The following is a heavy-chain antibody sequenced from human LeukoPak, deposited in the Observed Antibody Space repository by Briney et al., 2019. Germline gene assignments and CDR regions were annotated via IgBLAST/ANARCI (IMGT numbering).Heavy chain of an antibody. CDR2: ISVSSTYI. D-gene: IGHD6-19*01. CDR1: GFTFGTYS. V-gene: IGHV3-21*01. Sequence: GGSLRLSCAASGFTFGTYSMNWVRQAPGRGLEWVSSISVSSTYIYYRGSVKGRFTISRDNAKNSLYLQMNSLRAEDTAVYYCAKTKTGDTSGFYDANFDSWGQGTLVTVSS. J-gene: IGHJ4*02. CDR3: AKTKTGDTSGFYDANFDS.